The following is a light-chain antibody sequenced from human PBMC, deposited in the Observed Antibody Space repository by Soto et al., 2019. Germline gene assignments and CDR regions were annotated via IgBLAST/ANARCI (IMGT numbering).Light chain of an antibody. J-gene: IGKJ1*01. V-gene: IGKV1-5*01. CDR1: QSISIW. Sequence: DIQMTQSPSTLSASVGDRVTITFRARQSISIWLAWYQQKPGKAPKLLIYDASILESGVPSRFRGSGSGTEFTLTISSLQPDDFATYYCQQYNSYRTFGQGTKVDIK. CDR2: DAS. CDR3: QQYNSYRT.